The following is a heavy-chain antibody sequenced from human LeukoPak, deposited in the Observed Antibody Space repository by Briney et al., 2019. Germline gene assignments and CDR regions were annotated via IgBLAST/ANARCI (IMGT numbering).Heavy chain of an antibody. CDR2: IYHSGST. J-gene: IGHJ4*02. CDR1: GVSISSGGYY. D-gene: IGHD5-24*01. V-gene: IGHV4-30-2*01. CDR3: ARVDGQTIQSSSDY. Sequence: SETLSLSCTVSGVSISSGGYYWSWIRQPPGKGLECIGYIYHSGSTYYNPSLKSRVTISVDRSKNQFSLKLSSVTAADTAVYYCARVDGQTIQSSSDYWGQGTLVTVSS.